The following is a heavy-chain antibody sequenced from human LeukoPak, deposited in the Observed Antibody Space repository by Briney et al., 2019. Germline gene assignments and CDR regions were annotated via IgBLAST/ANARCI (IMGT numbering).Heavy chain of an antibody. CDR2: IYYSGST. J-gene: IGHJ4*02. V-gene: IGHV4-59*01. CDR1: GGSISSYY. D-gene: IGHD4-17*01. CDR3: ARGDYGEPFDY. Sequence: SETLSLTCTVSGGSISSYYWSWIRQPPGKGLEWIGYIYYSGSTNYNPSLKSRVTISVDTSKNQFSLKLSSVTAAGTAVYYCARGDYGEPFDYWGQGTLVTVSS.